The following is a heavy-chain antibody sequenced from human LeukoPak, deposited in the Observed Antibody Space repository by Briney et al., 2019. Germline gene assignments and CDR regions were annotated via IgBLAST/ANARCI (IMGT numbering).Heavy chain of an antibody. CDR2: IYTSGST. D-gene: IGHD1-26*01. J-gene: IGHJ5*02. CDR3: ASSGSYFPPSNWFDP. CDR1: GGSISSYY. Sequence: SETLSLTCTVSGGSISSYYWSWIRQPAGKGLEWIGRIYTSGSTNYNPSLKSRVTMSVDTSKNQFSLKLSSVTAADTAVYYCASSGSYFPPSNWFDPWGQGTLVTVSS. V-gene: IGHV4-4*07.